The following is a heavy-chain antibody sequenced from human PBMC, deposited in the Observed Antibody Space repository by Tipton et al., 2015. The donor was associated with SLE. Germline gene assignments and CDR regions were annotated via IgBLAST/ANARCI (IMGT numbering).Heavy chain of an antibody. CDR1: GYTFTSYD. J-gene: IGHJ4*02. V-gene: IGHV1-8*02. CDR2: MNPNSGNT. D-gene: IGHD6-19*01. CDR3: ARGVYSSGWYRGGGYFDY. Sequence: QSGAEVKKPGASVKVSCKASGYTFTSYDINWVRQATGQGLEWMGWMNPNSGNTGYAQKFQGRVTMTRNTSISTAYMELSSLRSEDTAVYYGARGVYSSGWYRGGGYFDYWGQGTLVTVSS.